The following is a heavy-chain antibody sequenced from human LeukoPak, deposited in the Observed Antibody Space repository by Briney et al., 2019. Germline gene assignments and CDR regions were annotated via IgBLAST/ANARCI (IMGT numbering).Heavy chain of an antibody. D-gene: IGHD7-27*01. Sequence: GGSLRLSCGASGFTFSSYAMTWFRQAPGKGLEWVSAISGSGGSTYYADSVKGRFTISRDNSKNTLYLQMNSLRAEDTAVYYCAKDGGLWVSAHWGDSWGRGTLVTVSS. J-gene: IGHJ4*02. CDR2: ISGSGGST. V-gene: IGHV3-23*01. CDR1: GFTFSSYA. CDR3: AKDGGLWVSAHWGDS.